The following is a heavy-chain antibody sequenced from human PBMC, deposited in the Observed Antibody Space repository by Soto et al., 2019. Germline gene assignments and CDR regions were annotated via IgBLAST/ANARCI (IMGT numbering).Heavy chain of an antibody. J-gene: IGHJ4*02. CDR2: INPNIGST. V-gene: IGHV1-2*04. Sequence: ASVKVSCKASGYTFTGHYLHWLRQAPGQGLEWMGWINPNIGSTNYARKFQGWVTMTRDSSISTAYMELSKLTSHVTAVYYCARGRTFYDILTGYPDHFDFWGQGTLVTVSS. CDR3: ARGRTFYDILTGYPDHFDF. CDR1: GYTFTGHY. D-gene: IGHD3-9*01.